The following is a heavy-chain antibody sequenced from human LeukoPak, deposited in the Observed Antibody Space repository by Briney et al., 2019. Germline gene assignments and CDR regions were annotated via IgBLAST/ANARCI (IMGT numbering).Heavy chain of an antibody. CDR3: ARDGAIGLGYCSGGSCLGYYFDY. V-gene: IGHV1-2*02. CDR1: GYTFTGYY. J-gene: IGHJ4*02. D-gene: IGHD2-15*01. CDR2: INPNSGGT. Sequence: ASVKVSCKASGYTFTGYYIHWVRQAPGQGLEWMGWINPNSGGTNYAQKFQGRVTMTRDMSISTAYMELSRLRSDDTAVFYCARDGAIGLGYCSGGSCLGYYFDYWGQGTLVTVSS.